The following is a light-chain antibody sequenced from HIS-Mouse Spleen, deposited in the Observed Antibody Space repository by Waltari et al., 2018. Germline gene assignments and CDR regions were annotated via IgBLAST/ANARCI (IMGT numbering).Light chain of an antibody. Sequence: QSALTQPASVSGSPGQSITISCTGTSSDGGSYNLVSWYQPHPGKAPKLMIYEGSKRPSGVSNRFSGSKSGNTASLTISGLQAEDEADYYCCSYAGSSTFPVFGTGTKVTVL. CDR2: EGS. J-gene: IGLJ1*01. CDR1: SSDGGSYNL. V-gene: IGLV2-23*03. CDR3: CSYAGSSTFPV.